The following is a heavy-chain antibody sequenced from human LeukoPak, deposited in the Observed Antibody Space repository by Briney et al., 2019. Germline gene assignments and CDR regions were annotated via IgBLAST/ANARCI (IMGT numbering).Heavy chain of an antibody. V-gene: IGHV3-30*02. CDR1: GFTFSSYG. J-gene: IGHJ4*02. CDR3: AKDPEAVGWFKELSTPY. D-gene: IGHD3-10*01. Sequence: GGSLRLSCAASGFTFSSYGMHWVRQAPGKGLEWVAFIRYDGSNKYYAGSVKGRFTISRDNSKNTLYLQMNSLRAEDTAVYYCAKDPEAVGWFKELSTPYWGQGTLVTVSS. CDR2: IRYDGSNK.